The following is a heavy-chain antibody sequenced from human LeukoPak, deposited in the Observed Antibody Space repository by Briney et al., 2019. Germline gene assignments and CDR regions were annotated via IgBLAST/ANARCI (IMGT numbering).Heavy chain of an antibody. CDR2: IYYSGST. CDR3: ARPRGGNSRWYFDY. CDR1: GGSISSSSYY. J-gene: IGHJ4*02. D-gene: IGHD4-23*01. V-gene: IGHV4-39*01. Sequence: SETLSLTCTVSGGSISSSSYYWGWIRQPPGKGLEWIGSIYYSGSTYYNPSLKSRVTISVDTSKNQFSLKLSSVTAADTAVYYCARPRGGNSRWYFDYWGQGTLVTVSS.